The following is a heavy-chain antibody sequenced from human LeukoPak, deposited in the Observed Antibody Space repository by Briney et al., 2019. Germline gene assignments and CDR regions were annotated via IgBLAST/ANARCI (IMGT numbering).Heavy chain of an antibody. V-gene: IGHV3-23*01. Sequence: PGGSLRLSCAASGFTFSSYAMSWVRQAPGKGLEWVSAISGSGGSTYYADSVKGRFTIPRDNSKNTLYLQMNSLRAEDTAVYYYAKLMVTTPYFDYWGQGTLVTVSS. D-gene: IGHD4-17*01. J-gene: IGHJ4*02. CDR2: ISGSGGST. CDR3: AKLMVTTPYFDY. CDR1: GFTFSSYA.